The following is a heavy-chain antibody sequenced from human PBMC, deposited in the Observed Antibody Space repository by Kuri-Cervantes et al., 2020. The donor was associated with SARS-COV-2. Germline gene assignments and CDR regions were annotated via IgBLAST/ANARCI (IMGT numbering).Heavy chain of an antibody. CDR3: ARDIVGAPYYYYYYMDV. CDR2: IIPIFGTA. J-gene: IGHJ6*03. V-gene: IGHV1-69*05. CDR1: GGTFSSYS. Sequence: SVKVSCQASGGTFSSYSISWVRQAPGQGLEWMGGIIPIFGTANYAQKFQGRVTMTTDTSTSTAYMELRSLRSDDTAVYYCARDIVGAPYYYYYYMDVRGKGTTVTVSS. D-gene: IGHD1-26*01.